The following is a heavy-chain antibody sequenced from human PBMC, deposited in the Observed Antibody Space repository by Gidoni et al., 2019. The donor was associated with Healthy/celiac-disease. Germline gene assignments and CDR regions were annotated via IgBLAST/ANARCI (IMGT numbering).Heavy chain of an antibody. J-gene: IGHJ4*02. V-gene: IGHV4-34*01. Sequence: QVQLQQWGAGLLKPSETLSLTCAVYGGSFSGYYWSWIRQPPGKGLEWIGEINHSGSTNYNPFLKSRVTISVDTSKNQFSLKLSSVTAADTAVYYCASIAVAGTWIDYWGQGTLVTVSS. CDR1: GGSFSGYY. CDR2: INHSGST. D-gene: IGHD6-19*01. CDR3: ASIAVAGTWIDY.